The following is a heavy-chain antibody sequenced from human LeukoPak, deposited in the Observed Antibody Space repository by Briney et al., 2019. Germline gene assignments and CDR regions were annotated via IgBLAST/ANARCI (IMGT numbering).Heavy chain of an antibody. V-gene: IGHV4-39*01. Sequence: SETPSHTCTVSGGSISSSSYYWGWIRQPPGKGLEWIGSIYYSGSTYYNPSLKSRVTIAVDTSKNQFSLKLSSVTAADTAVYYCARHQSEATTVTPALNYWGKGPLFTVSS. CDR2: IYYSGST. J-gene: IGHJ4*02. CDR3: ARHQSEATTVTPALNY. D-gene: IGHD4-17*01. CDR1: GGSISSSSYY.